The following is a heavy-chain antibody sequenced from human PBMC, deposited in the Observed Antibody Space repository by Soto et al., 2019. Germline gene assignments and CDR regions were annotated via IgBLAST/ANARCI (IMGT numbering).Heavy chain of an antibody. CDR3: ARGRALTFYYYYGMDV. D-gene: IGHD3-9*01. J-gene: IGHJ6*02. Sequence: QVQLVESGGGVVQPGRSLRLSCAASGFTFSSYGMQWVRQAPGKGLEWVAVIWYDGSNKYYADSVKGRFTISRDNSKNTLYLQMNSLRAEDTAVYYCARGRALTFYYYYGMDVWGQGTTVTVSS. CDR2: IWYDGSNK. CDR1: GFTFSSYG. V-gene: IGHV3-33*01.